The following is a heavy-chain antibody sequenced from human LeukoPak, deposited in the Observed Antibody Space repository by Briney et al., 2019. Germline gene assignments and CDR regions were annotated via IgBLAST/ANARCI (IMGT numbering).Heavy chain of an antibody. CDR2: IYTSGTI. V-gene: IGHV4-4*07. CDR3: ARDSGTTGEVKFDP. J-gene: IGHJ5*02. CDR1: GGSISTYY. D-gene: IGHD3-10*01. Sequence: PSQTLSLTCTVSGGSISTYYWSWIRQPAGTALEWIGRIYTSGTITYNPSLKSRVTMSVDTSKNQFSLKLSSVTAADTAVYYCARDSGTTGEVKFDPWGQGTLVTVSS.